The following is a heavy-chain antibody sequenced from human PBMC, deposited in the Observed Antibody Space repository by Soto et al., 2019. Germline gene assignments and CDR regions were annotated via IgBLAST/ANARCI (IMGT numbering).Heavy chain of an antibody. CDR3: ARSLEGTTVTNWFDP. CDR1: ADTFNSYS. Sequence: QVQLVQSGAEVKKPGSSVKVSCKASADTFNSYSLSWLRQAPGQRLEWMGGITPVFGTADYAQRFEDRLTITADDSTSTVYMELSSLRSDDTAVYYCARSLEGTTVTNWFDPWGQGALVTVSS. D-gene: IGHD4-17*01. J-gene: IGHJ5*02. CDR2: ITPVFGTA. V-gene: IGHV1-69*01.